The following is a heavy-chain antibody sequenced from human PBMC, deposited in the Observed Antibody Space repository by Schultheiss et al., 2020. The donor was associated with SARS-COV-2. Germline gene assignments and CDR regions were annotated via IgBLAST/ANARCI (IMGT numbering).Heavy chain of an antibody. Sequence: LRLSCAVYGGSFSGYYWSWIRQPPGKGLEWIGEINHSGSTNYNPSLKSLVTISVDTSKNQFSLKLSSVTAADTAVYYCASRRYYDFWSGYSDDAFDIWGQGTMVTVSS. CDR1: GGSFSGYY. CDR3: ASRRYYDFWSGYSDDAFDI. V-gene: IGHV4-34*09. J-gene: IGHJ3*02. CDR2: INHSGST. D-gene: IGHD3-3*01.